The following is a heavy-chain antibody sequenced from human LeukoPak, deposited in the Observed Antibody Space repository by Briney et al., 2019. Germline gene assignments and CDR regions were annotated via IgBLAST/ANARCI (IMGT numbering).Heavy chain of an antibody. J-gene: IGHJ4*02. CDR2: IKQDGSEK. V-gene: IGHV3-7*01. D-gene: IGHD1-26*01. CDR1: GFTFSSFW. CDR3: ARRGYHDYSGFDY. Sequence: GGSLRLSCPASGFTFSSFWMSWVRQVPGKGLEWVANIKQDGSEKYYVDSVKGRFTISRDNAKNSLYLQMNGLRAEDTALYYCARRGYHDYSGFDYWGQGTLVTVSS.